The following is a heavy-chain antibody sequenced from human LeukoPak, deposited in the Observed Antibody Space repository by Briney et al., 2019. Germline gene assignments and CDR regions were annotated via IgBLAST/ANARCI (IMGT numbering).Heavy chain of an antibody. V-gene: IGHV3-30*02. J-gene: IGHJ6*03. CDR3: AKAYRELDNFYYYYMDV. Sequence: GGSLRLSCTPSGFSLSNFWMSWVRQAPGKGLEWVAVIWYGGSNEYYADSVKGRFTISRGNSKNMLYLHMNSLRAEDTAVYYCAKAYRELDNFYYYYMDVWGKGATVTVSS. CDR2: IWYGGSNE. D-gene: IGHD1-1*01. CDR1: GFSLSNFW.